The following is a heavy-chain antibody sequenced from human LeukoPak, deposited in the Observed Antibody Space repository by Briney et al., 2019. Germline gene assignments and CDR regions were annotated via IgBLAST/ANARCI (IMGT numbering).Heavy chain of an antibody. CDR1: GGSISSSSYY. CDR2: IYYSGST. D-gene: IGHD3-16*02. Sequence: SETLSLTCTVSGGSISSSSYYWGWIRQPPGKGLEWIGSIYYSGSTYYNPSLKSRVTISVDTSKKQFSLKLSSVTAADTAVYYCARGVITFGGVIVISDYYFDYWGQGTLVTVSS. CDR3: ARGVITFGGVIVISDYYFDY. V-gene: IGHV4-39*07. J-gene: IGHJ4*02.